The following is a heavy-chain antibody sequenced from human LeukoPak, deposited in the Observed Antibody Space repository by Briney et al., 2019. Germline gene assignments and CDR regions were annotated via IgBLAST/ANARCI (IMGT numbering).Heavy chain of an antibody. CDR2: INHSGST. Sequence: SETLCLTCAVYGGSFSGYYWSWIRQPPGKGLEWIGEINHSGSTNYNPSLKSRVTISVDTSKNQFSLKLSSVTAADTAVYYCASEAAGGYFDYWGQGTLVTVSS. V-gene: IGHV4-34*01. J-gene: IGHJ4*02. CDR3: ASEAAGGYFDY. CDR1: GGSFSGYY. D-gene: IGHD6-13*01.